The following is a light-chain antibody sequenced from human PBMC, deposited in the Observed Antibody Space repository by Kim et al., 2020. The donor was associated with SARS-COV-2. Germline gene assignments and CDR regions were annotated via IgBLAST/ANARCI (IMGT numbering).Light chain of an antibody. Sequence: QLVLTQSPSASGTPGQSVTISCSGSYSNIGSNYVYWYQHLPGTAPKLLLYRSDQRPSGVPDRFSGSKSGTSASLAISGLRSEDEAEYYCATWDDRLIGWVFGGGTKVTVL. CDR3: ATWDDRLIGWV. J-gene: IGLJ3*02. CDR2: RSD. CDR1: YSNIGSNY. V-gene: IGLV1-47*01.